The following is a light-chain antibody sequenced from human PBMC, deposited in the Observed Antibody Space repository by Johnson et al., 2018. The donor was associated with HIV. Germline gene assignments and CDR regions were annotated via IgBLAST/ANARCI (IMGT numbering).Light chain of an antibody. CDR1: SSNIGNNY. CDR3: GTWDSSLSAYV. J-gene: IGLJ1*01. CDR2: ENN. Sequence: QSVLTQPPSVSAAPGQKVTISCSGSSSNIGNNYVSWYQQVPGTAPKLLIYENNKRPSGIPDRFSGSKSGTSATLGITGLQTGDEADYYCGTWDSSLSAYVFANETKVTVL. V-gene: IGLV1-51*02.